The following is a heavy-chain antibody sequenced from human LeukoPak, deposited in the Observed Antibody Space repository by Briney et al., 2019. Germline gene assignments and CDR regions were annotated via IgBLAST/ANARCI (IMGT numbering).Heavy chain of an antibody. CDR2: INPNSGGT. V-gene: IGHV1-2*02. Sequence: GGSVNVSCKASGYTFTGYYMHWVRQAPGQGLEWMGWINPNSGGTNYAQKFQGRVTMTRDTSISTAYMELSRLRSDDTAVYYCARDSSIVGAMGIDYWGQGTQVAVSS. D-gene: IGHD1-26*01. J-gene: IGHJ4*02. CDR3: ARDSSIVGAMGIDY. CDR1: GYTFTGYY.